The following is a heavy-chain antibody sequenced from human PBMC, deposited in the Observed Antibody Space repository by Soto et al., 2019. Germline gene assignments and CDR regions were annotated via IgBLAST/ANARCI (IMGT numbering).Heavy chain of an antibody. J-gene: IGHJ3*02. CDR1: GFTFSSHW. CDR2: IKPDGSGK. V-gene: IGHV3-7*04. Sequence: GGSLRLSCAASGFTFSSHWMSWVRQAPGKGLEWVANIKPDGSGKWYVDSVKGRFTISRDNAKNPLYLQMNSLRAEDTAVYYCARGDYYDSSGPFSDAFDIWGRGTMVTVSS. D-gene: IGHD3-22*01. CDR3: ARGDYYDSSGPFSDAFDI.